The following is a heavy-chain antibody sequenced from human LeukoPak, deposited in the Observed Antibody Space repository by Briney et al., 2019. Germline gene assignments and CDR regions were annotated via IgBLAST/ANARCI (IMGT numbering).Heavy chain of an antibody. Sequence: SETLSLTCTVSGGSISSYYWSWIRQPPGKGLEWIGYIYYSGSTNYNPSLKSRVTISVDTSKNQFSLKLSSVTAADTAVYYCARGVSYYDSSGYYNEYFQHWGQGTLVSVSS. V-gene: IGHV4-59*08. D-gene: IGHD3-22*01. CDR3: ARGVSYYDSSGYYNEYFQH. J-gene: IGHJ1*01. CDR1: GGSISSYY. CDR2: IYYSGST.